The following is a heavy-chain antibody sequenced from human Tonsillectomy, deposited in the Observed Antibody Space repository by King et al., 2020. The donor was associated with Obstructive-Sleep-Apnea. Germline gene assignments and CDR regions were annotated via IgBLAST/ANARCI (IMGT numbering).Heavy chain of an antibody. Sequence: QVQLVESGGGVVQPGRSLRLSCAGSGFTFRTYALHWVRQAPGQGLEWVAGISNDGNNQKYADSVKGRFTISRDNSKDTLYLHLNRLRPEDTALYYCTRLRVAHNDLPLWGRGTLVTVSS. J-gene: IGHJ2*01. CDR3: TRLRVAHNDLPL. CDR1: GFTFRTYA. CDR2: ISNDGNNQ. V-gene: IGHV3-30-3*01. D-gene: IGHD2-15*01.